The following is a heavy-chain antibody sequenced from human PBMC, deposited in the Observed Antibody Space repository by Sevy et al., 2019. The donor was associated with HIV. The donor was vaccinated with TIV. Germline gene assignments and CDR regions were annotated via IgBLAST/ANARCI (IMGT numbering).Heavy chain of an antibody. J-gene: IGHJ4*02. CDR3: ARADCGGDCYLVFDD. D-gene: IGHD2-21*01. V-gene: IGHV3-30*02. Sequence: GGSLRLSCAASGFTFSTYGMHWVRQAPGKGLEWVAFIRFDGNSKYYADSVKGRFTISRDNSKNTLDLQLNSLTAEDTAVYYCARADCGGDCYLVFDDRGQGTLVTVSS. CDR1: GFTFSTYG. CDR2: IRFDGNSK.